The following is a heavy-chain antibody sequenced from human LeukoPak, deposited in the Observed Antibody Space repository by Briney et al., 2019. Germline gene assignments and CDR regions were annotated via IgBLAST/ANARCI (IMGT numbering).Heavy chain of an antibody. D-gene: IGHD1-7*01. Sequence: ASVKVSCKVSGYTLTELSMHWVRQAPGKGLEWMGGFEPEDDETIYAQKFQGRVSMTEDTSTDTAYMELSSLRSEDTAVYYCATGNDLTGTTHYWGQGTLVTVSS. V-gene: IGHV1-24*01. CDR2: FEPEDDET. CDR3: ATGNDLTGTTHY. J-gene: IGHJ4*02. CDR1: GYTLTELS.